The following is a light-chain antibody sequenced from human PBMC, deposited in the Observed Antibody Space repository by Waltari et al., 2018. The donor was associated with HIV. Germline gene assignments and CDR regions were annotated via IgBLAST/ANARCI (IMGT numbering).Light chain of an antibody. CDR3: QQYDNVPVT. J-gene: IGKJ3*01. V-gene: IGKV1-33*01. CDR1: QDISSY. CDR2: DAS. Sequence: DIQLTQSPSSLSASVGDRVTITCQASQDISSYLNWYQQKPGKAPKLLISDASDLETGVPSRFSGSGSGAHFTFTISSLQPADIGTYYCQQYDNVPVTFGPGTKVEIK.